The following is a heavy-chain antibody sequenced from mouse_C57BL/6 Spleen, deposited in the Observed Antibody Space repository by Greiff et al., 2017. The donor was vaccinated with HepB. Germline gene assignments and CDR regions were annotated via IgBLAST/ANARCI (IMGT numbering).Heavy chain of an antibody. Sequence: VQLQQSGAELVRPGTSVKVSCKASGYAFTNYLIEWVKQRPGQGLEWIGVINPGSGGTNYNEKFKGKATLTADKSSSTAYMQLSSLTSEDSAVYFCARSRVRTTVNAMDYWGQGTSVTVSS. CDR1: GYAFTNYL. J-gene: IGHJ4*01. CDR3: ARSRVRTTVNAMDY. CDR2: INPGSGGT. D-gene: IGHD1-1*01. V-gene: IGHV1-54*01.